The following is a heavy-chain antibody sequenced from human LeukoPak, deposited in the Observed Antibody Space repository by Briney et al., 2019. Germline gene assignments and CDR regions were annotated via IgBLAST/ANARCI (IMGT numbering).Heavy chain of an antibody. V-gene: IGHV3-23*01. CDR1: GFXFSSYA. D-gene: IGHD1-26*01. CDR2: ITTSGDTT. CDR3: AKAVGAYRGFFDY. Sequence: GGSLRLSCAASGFXFSSYAISWVRQAPGGGLEWVSSITTSGDTTYCADSVKGRFTISRDNSKNTLYLRLNSLRAEDTAIFYCAKAVGAYRGFFDYWGQGTLVTVSS. J-gene: IGHJ4*02.